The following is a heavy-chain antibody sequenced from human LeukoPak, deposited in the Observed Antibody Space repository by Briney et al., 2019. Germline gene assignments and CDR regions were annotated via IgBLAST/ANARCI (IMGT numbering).Heavy chain of an antibody. CDR1: GGSISSGGYS. J-gene: IGHJ4*02. D-gene: IGHD4-11*01. Sequence: SGTLSLTCAVSGGSISSGGYSWSWIRQPPGKGLEWIGYIYHSGSTYYNPSLKSRVTISVDRSKNQFSLKLSSVTAADTAVYYCARGYSNSDYFDYWGQGTLVTVSS. CDR3: ARGYSNSDYFDY. CDR2: IYHSGST. V-gene: IGHV4-30-2*01.